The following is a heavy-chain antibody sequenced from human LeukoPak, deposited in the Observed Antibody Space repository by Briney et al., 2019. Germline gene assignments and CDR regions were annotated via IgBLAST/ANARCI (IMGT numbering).Heavy chain of an antibody. CDR1: GYSFTSYW. Sequence: GESLKISCKGSGYSFTSYWIGWVRQMPGKGLEWMGIIYPGDSDTRYSPSFQGQVTISADKSISTVYLQWSSLKASDTAMYYCARFATEYSSSSRFDPWGQGTLVTVSS. J-gene: IGHJ5*02. CDR2: IYPGDSDT. D-gene: IGHD6-6*01. CDR3: ARFATEYSSSSRFDP. V-gene: IGHV5-51*01.